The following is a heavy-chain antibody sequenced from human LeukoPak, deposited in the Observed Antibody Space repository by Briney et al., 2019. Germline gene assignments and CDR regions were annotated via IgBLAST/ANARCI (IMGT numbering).Heavy chain of an antibody. J-gene: IGHJ4*02. CDR3: ARDSTWIQDF. D-gene: IGHD5-18*01. CDR2: ISGSCGST. Sequence: GGSLRLSRAASGFTLSSLAMSWVTQAPGKGLEGDSAISGSCGSTYYADSVKGRFTISRDNSKNTLYLQMNSLRGEDTAVYYCARDSTWIQDFWGQGTLVTVSS. V-gene: IGHV3-23*01. CDR1: GFTLSSLA.